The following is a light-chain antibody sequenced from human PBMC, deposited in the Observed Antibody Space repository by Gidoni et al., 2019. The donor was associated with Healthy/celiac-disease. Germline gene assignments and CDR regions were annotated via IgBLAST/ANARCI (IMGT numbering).Light chain of an antibody. CDR2: LGS. Sequence: TQSPLSLPVTPGEPASISCRSSQSLLHSNGYNYLDWYLQKPGQSPQLLIYLGSNRASGVPDRFSGSGSGTDFTLKISRVEAEDVGVYYCMQALQTPLXLXGGTXVEIK. V-gene: IGKV2-28*01. CDR1: QSLLHSNGYNY. J-gene: IGKJ4*01. CDR3: MQALQTPLX.